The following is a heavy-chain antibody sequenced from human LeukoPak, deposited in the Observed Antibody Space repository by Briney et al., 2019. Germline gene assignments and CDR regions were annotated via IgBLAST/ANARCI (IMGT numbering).Heavy chain of an antibody. CDR1: GYSISSGYY. D-gene: IGHD6-13*01. V-gene: IGHV4-38-2*02. J-gene: IGHJ5*02. CDR3: ARAYSSSWYWNWFDP. Sequence: SETLSLTCTVSGYSISSGYYWGWIRQAPGKGLEWIGNIYHSGNTYYDPSLKSRVTVSMDTSKNQFSLKVNSVTAADTAFYYCARAYSSSWYWNWFDPWGQGTLVTVSS. CDR2: IYHSGNT.